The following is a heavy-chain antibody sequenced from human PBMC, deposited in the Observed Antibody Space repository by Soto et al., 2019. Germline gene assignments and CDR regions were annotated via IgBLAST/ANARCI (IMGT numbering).Heavy chain of an antibody. CDR2: IWYDGSNK. V-gene: IGHV3-33*01. CDR1: GFTFSSYG. J-gene: IGHJ6*02. CDR3: ARTNFDSVFYYYYGMDV. Sequence: GGSLRLSCAASGFTFSSYGMHWVRQAPGEGLEWVAVIWYDGSNKYYADSVKGRFTISRDNSKNTLYLQMNSLRAEDTAVYYCARTNFDSVFYYYYGMDVWGQGTTVTVSS. D-gene: IGHD3-9*01.